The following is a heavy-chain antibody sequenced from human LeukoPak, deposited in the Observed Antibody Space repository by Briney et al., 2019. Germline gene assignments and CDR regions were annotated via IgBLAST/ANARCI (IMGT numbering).Heavy chain of an antibody. CDR1: GGSIDFYY. CDR3: ARDGYHYDSSGYYSLDY. CDR2: IYSSGTT. Sequence: PSETLSLTYTVSGGSIDFYYWSWIRQPAGKGLEWIGRIYSSGTTNYNPSLKSRVTMSVDTSNNQFSLRLSSVTAADTAVYYCARDGYHYDSSGYYSLDYWGQGTLVTVSS. V-gene: IGHV4-4*07. D-gene: IGHD3-22*01. J-gene: IGHJ4*02.